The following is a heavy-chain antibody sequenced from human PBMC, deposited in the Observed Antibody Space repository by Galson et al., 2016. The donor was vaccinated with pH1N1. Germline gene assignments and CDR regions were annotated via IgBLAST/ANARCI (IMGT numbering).Heavy chain of an antibody. CDR3: ARVGDFWSYYYYNMDV. V-gene: IGHV3-53*01. D-gene: IGHD3-3*01. CDR2: IYSGGRT. CDR1: GFTVSSNY. J-gene: IGHJ6*02. Sequence: SLRLSCAASGFTVSSNYMSWVRQAPGKGLEWVSLIYSGGRTYYADSVKGRFTISRDNSKNTLYLQMNSLRFEDTAVYYCARVGDFWSYYYYNMDVWGQGTTVTVSS.